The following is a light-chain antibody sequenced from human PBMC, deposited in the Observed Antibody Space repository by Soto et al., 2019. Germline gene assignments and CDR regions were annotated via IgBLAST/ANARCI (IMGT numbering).Light chain of an antibody. J-gene: IGKJ2*01. V-gene: IGKV1-17*01. CDR3: LQHSDYPFT. CDR2: SAS. Sequence: DIQTTQSPSSLSASVGDRVTITCRASQGIRDALGWYQQKPGKVPKRLIYSASSLQSGVPSRFSGSGSETEFTLTISSLQPEDFATYYCLQHSDYPFTFGQGTRLEI. CDR1: QGIRDA.